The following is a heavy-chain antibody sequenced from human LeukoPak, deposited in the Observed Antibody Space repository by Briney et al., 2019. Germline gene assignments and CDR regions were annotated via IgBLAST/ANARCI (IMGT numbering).Heavy chain of an antibody. CDR1: GGSISSYY. D-gene: IGHD6-13*01. V-gene: IGHV4-4*07. J-gene: IGHJ6*03. Sequence: SETLSLTCTVSGGSISSYYWSWIRQPAGKGLEWIGRIYTSGSTNYNPSLKSRVTMSVDTSKNQFSLKLSSVTAADTAVYYCARGVAAPTYYYYCMDVWGKGTTVTVSS. CDR3: ARGVAAPTYYYYCMDV. CDR2: IYTSGST.